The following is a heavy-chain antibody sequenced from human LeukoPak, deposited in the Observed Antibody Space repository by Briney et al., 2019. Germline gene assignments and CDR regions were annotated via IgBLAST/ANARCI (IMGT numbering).Heavy chain of an antibody. CDR1: GGSISSYY. CDR3: ARGGYCSGGSCYPLLNY. Sequence: SETLSLTCTVSGGSISSYYWSWIRQPPGKGLEWIGYIYYSGSTNYNPSLKSRVTISVDTSKNQFSLKLSSVTAADTAVCYCARGGYCSGGSCYPLLNYWGQGTLVTVSS. J-gene: IGHJ4*02. D-gene: IGHD2-15*01. CDR2: IYYSGST. V-gene: IGHV4-59*01.